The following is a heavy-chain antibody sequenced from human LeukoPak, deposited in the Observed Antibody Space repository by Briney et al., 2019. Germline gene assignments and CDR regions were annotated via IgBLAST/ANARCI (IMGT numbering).Heavy chain of an antibody. CDR2: ISDSGGST. D-gene: IGHD3-22*01. V-gene: IGHV3-23*01. Sequence: PGGSLRLSCAASGFTLSSYAMSWVRQASGKGLEWVSTISDSGGSTLYADSVKGRFTISRDNAKNSLYLQMNSLRAEDTAVYYCARDADRYYYDSSGYSAVWGKGTTVTVSS. CDR1: GFTLSSYA. CDR3: ARDADRYYYDSSGYSAV. J-gene: IGHJ6*04.